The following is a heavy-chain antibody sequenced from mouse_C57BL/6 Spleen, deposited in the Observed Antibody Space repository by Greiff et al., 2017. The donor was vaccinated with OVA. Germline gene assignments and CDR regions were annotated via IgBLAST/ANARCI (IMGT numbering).Heavy chain of an antibody. CDR1: GFTFSDYG. D-gene: IGHD2-5*01. Sequence: EVKLVESGGGLVKPGGSLKLSCAASGFTFSDYGMHWVRPAPEKGLEWVAYISSGSSTIYYADTVKGRFTISRDNAKNTLCLQMTSLRAEDTAMYYCARKGYYYSNYVYAMDYWGQGTSVTVSS. V-gene: IGHV5-17*01. J-gene: IGHJ4*01. CDR2: ISSGSSTI. CDR3: ARKGYYYSNYVYAMDY.